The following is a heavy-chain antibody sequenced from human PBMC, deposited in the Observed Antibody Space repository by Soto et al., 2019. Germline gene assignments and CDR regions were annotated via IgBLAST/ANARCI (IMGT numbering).Heavy chain of an antibody. D-gene: IGHD6-13*01. V-gene: IGHV3-33*01. CDR1: GFTFSSYG. CDR3: ARAYWMAGGDTAAASYYFDY. CDR2: IWYDGSNK. Sequence: QVQLVESGGGVVQPGRSLRLSRAASGFTFSSYGMHWVRQAPGKGLEWVAVIWYDGSNKYYADSVKGRFTISRDNSKNTLYLQMNSLRAEDTAVYYCARAYWMAGGDTAAASYYFDYWGQGTLVTVSS. J-gene: IGHJ4*02.